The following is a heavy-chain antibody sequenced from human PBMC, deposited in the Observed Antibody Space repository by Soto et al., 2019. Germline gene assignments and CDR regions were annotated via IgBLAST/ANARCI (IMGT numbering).Heavy chain of an antibody. J-gene: IGHJ4*02. V-gene: IGHV3-74*01. CDR2: INGDGTRT. D-gene: IGHD5-12*01. Sequence: EVQLVESGGGLVQPGGSLRLSCVASGFTFSTYWMHWVRQAPGKGLVWVSRINGDGTRTTYADSVEGRFTISRDNAKNTVYLQMNSLRAEETAVYFCVRVPTGGYAFSLDDYWGQGNLVTVSS. CDR3: VRVPTGGYAFSLDDY. CDR1: GFTFSTYW.